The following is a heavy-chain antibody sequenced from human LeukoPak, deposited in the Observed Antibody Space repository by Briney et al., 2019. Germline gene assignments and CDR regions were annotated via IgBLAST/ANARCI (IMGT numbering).Heavy chain of an antibody. Sequence: SETLSLTCTVSGASISSYYWSWIRQPPGKGLEWIGYIYYSGITNYNPSLKSRVTISVDTSKNQFSLKLSSVTAADTAVYYCARGGLSVAAARRSDYWGQGTLVTVSS. J-gene: IGHJ4*02. CDR1: GASISSYY. V-gene: IGHV4-59*12. CDR3: ARGGLSVAAARRSDY. CDR2: IYYSGIT. D-gene: IGHD6-13*01.